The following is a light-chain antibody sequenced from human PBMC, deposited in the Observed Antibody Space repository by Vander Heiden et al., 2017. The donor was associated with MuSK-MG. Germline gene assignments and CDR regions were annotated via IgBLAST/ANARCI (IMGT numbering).Light chain of an antibody. CDR2: SNN. CDR3: AAWDDSLSGVV. V-gene: IGLV1-47*02. CDR1: SANIGSNY. J-gene: IGLJ2*01. Sequence: QSVLTQPPSASGTPGQRVALPCSGCSANIGSNYVYWYQQLPGTAPKLLIYSNNQRPSGVADRFSGSKSGTSASLAISGLRSEDEADYYCAAWDDSLSGVVFGGGTKLTVL.